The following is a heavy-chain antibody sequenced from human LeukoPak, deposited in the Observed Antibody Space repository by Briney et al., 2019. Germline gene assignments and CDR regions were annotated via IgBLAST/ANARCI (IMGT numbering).Heavy chain of an antibody. D-gene: IGHD5-18*01. CDR3: ARSLWVDTAFDY. CDR1: GGSISSGSYY. V-gene: IGHV4-61*02. Sequence: TPSQTLSLTCTVSGGSISSGSYYWSWIRQPAGKGLEWIGRIYTSGSTNYNPSLKSRVTISVDTSKNQFSLKLSSVTAADTAVYYCARSLWVDTAFDYWGQGTLVTVSS. CDR2: IYTSGST. J-gene: IGHJ4*02.